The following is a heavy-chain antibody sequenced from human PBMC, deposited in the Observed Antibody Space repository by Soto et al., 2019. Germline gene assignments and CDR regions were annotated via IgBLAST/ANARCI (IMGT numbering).Heavy chain of an antibody. CDR2: IYWDDDK. Sequence: SGPTLVNPTQTLTLTCTCSGFSVSTRRVAVGWIRQPPGKALESLALIYWDDDKRYSPSLKSRLSITKDTSKNPVVLTMTNMDPADTATYSCAHGIDDSGYYRVLHDYWGQGTMVTVDS. J-gene: IGHJ4*02. CDR3: AHGIDDSGYYRVLHDY. V-gene: IGHV2-5*02. CDR1: GFSVSTRRVA. D-gene: IGHD3-22*01.